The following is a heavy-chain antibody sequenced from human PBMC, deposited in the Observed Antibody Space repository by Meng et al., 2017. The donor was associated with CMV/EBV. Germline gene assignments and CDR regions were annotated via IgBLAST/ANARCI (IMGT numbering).Heavy chain of an antibody. CDR3: ATLVILDAFDI. V-gene: IGHV3-48*03. D-gene: IGHD3-9*01. CDR2: ISSSGSTI. Sequence: GGSLRLSCAASGFTFSSYEMNWVRQAPGKGLVWVSYISSSGSTIYYADSVKGRFTISRDNAKNSLYLQMNSLRAEDTAVYYCATLVILDAFDIWGQGTMVTVSS. J-gene: IGHJ3*02. CDR1: GFTFSSYE.